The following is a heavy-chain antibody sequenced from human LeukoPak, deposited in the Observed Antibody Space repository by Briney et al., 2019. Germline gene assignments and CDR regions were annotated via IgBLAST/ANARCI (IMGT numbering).Heavy chain of an antibody. D-gene: IGHD3-3*01. CDR1: GYSISSGYY. Sequence: SETLSLTCAVSGYSISSGYYWGWIRQPPGKGLEWIGSIYHSGSTYYNPSLKSRVTTSVDTSKNQFSLKLSSVTAADTAVYYCARSDTIFGVTYFDYWGQGTLVTVSS. J-gene: IGHJ4*02. V-gene: IGHV4-38-2*01. CDR2: IYHSGST. CDR3: ARSDTIFGVTYFDY.